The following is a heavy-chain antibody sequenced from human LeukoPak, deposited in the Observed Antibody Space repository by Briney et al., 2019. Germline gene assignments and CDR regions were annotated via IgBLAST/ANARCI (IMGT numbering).Heavy chain of an antibody. CDR2: ISGSGGST. CDR3: AKAGVRGVIITHFDY. CDR1: GFTFSSYA. D-gene: IGHD3-10*01. J-gene: IGHJ4*02. V-gene: IGHV3-23*01. Sequence: GGSLRLSCAASGFTFSSYALSWVRQAPGKGLEWVSAISGSGGSTYHADSVKGRFTISRDNSKNTLCLQMNSLRAEDTAVYYCAKAGVRGVIITHFDYWGQGTLVTVSS.